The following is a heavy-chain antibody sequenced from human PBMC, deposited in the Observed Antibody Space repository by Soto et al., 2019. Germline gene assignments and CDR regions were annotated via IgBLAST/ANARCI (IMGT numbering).Heavy chain of an antibody. D-gene: IGHD2-2*01. CDR2: IRSKANSYAT. Sequence: GGSLRLSCAASGFTFSGSAMHWVRQASGKGLEWVGRIRSKANSYATAYAASVKGRFTISRDDSKNTAYLQMNSLKTEDTDVYYCTRAARYCSSTSCYPKSNYYYYYMDVWGKGTTVTVSS. CDR1: GFTFSGSA. V-gene: IGHV3-73*01. J-gene: IGHJ6*03. CDR3: TRAARYCSSTSCYPKSNYYYYYMDV.